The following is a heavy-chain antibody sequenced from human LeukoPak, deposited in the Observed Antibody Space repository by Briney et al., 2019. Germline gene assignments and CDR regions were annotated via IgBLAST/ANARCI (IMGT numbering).Heavy chain of an antibody. D-gene: IGHD6-19*01. CDR3: TRDREYSSGWFHDD. CDR2: INHSGST. Sequence: SETLSLTCAVYGGSFSGYYWSWIRQPPGKGLEWIGEINHSGSTNYNPSLKSRVTISVDTSKNQFSLKLSSVTAADTAVYYCTRDREYSSGWFHDDWGQGTLVTVSS. J-gene: IGHJ4*02. CDR1: GGSFSGYY. V-gene: IGHV4-34*01.